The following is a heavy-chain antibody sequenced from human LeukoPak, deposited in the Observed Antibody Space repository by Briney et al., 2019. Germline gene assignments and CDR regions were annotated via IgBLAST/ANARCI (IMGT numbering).Heavy chain of an antibody. Sequence: SETLSLTCTVSGGSISSGSYYWSWIRQPAGKGLEWTGRIYTSGSTNYNPSLKSRVTISVDTSKNQFSLKLSSVTAADTAVYYCARSYYYGSGSYGMDVWGQGTTVTVSS. D-gene: IGHD3-10*01. CDR3: ARSYYYGSGSYGMDV. CDR1: GGSISSGSYY. V-gene: IGHV4-61*02. J-gene: IGHJ6*02. CDR2: IYTSGST.